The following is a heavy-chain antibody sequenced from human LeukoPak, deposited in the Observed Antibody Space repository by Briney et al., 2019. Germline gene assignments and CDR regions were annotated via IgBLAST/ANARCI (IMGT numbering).Heavy chain of an antibody. CDR1: GYTFTGYY. J-gene: IGHJ4*02. D-gene: IGHD2-2*01. V-gene: IGHV1-2*02. Sequence: ASVKVSCKASGYTFTGYYMHWVRQAPGQGLEWMGWINPNSGGTNYAQKFQGRVTMTRDTSISTAYMELSRLRSEDTAVYYCARGDHFIVVVPAAKFDYWGQGTLVTVSS. CDR3: ARGDHFIVVVPAAKFDY. CDR2: INPNSGGT.